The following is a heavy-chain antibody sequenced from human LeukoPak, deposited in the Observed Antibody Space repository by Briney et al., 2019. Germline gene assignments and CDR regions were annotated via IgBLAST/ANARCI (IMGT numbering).Heavy chain of an antibody. V-gene: IGHV4-38-2*01. Sequence: PSETLSLTCAVSGYSISSGYYWGWIRQPPGKGLEWIGSIYHSGSTYYNPSLKSRVTISVDTSKNQFSLKLSSVTAADTAVYYCARVGERWLATLDYWGQGTLVTVSS. J-gene: IGHJ4*02. CDR2: IYHSGST. CDR1: GYSISSGYY. D-gene: IGHD5-24*01. CDR3: ARVGERWLATLDY.